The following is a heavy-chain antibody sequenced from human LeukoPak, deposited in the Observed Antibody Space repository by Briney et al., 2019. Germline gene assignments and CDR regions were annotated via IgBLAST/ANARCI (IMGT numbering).Heavy chain of an antibody. CDR2: ISWNSGNI. Sequence: GGSLRLSCAASGFNFHNYAMYWVRQPPGKSLEWVSGISWNSGNIDYADSVKGRFTVSRDNTKNSLFLQIDGLRTEDTALYFCAKGHSGYYYRSLFDSWGQGTLVTVSS. D-gene: IGHD3-22*01. J-gene: IGHJ4*02. CDR1: GFNFHNYA. CDR3: AKGHSGYYYRSLFDS. V-gene: IGHV3-9*01.